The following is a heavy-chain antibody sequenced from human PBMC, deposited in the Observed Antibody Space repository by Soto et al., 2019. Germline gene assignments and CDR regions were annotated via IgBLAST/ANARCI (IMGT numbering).Heavy chain of an antibody. CDR2: IWYDGSKK. V-gene: IGHV3-33*01. Sequence: SRRLSCAASGFIFNNFGIHWVRQAPGKGLEWVAVIWYDGSKKYYADSVKGRFTISRDSSKNTVDLEMNSLRVEDTAVYHCASAGQQLVWYFDYWGHGTLVTVSS. CDR3: ASAGQQLVWYFDY. CDR1: GFIFNNFG. J-gene: IGHJ4*01. D-gene: IGHD6-13*01.